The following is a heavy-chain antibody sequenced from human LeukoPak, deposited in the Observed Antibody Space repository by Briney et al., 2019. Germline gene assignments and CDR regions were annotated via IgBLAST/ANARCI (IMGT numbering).Heavy chain of an antibody. CDR3: ARDEAYYDYVWGSYRVSGPLDY. CDR2: IWYDGSNK. CDR1: GFTFSSYG. V-gene: IGHV3-33*01. Sequence: GGSLRLSYAASGFTFSSYGMHWVRQAPGKGLEWVAVIWYDGSNKYYADSVKGRFTISRDNSKNTLYLQMNSLRAEDTAVYYCARDEAYYDYVWGSYRVSGPLDYWGQGTLVTVSS. D-gene: IGHD3-16*02. J-gene: IGHJ4*02.